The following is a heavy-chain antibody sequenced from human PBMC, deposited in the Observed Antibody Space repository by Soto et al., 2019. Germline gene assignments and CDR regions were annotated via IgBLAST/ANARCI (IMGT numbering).Heavy chain of an antibody. CDR2: INHSGST. CDR1: GGSFSGYY. D-gene: IGHD3-10*01. J-gene: IGHJ6*02. CDR3: ARGPNYYGSGSYTRYYYYYGMDV. Sequence: NPSETLSLTCAVYGGSFSGYYWSWIRQPPGKGLEWIGEINHSGSTNYNPSLKSRVTISVGTSKNQFSLKLSSVTAADTAVYYCARGPNYYGSGSYTRYYYYYGMDVWGQGTTVTVSS. V-gene: IGHV4-34*01.